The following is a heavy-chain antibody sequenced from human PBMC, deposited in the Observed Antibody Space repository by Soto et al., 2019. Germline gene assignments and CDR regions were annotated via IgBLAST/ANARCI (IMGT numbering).Heavy chain of an antibody. CDR2: ISSSSSYI. V-gene: IGHV3-21*01. D-gene: IGHD1-26*01. J-gene: IGHJ5*02. CDR1: GFTFSSYS. CDR3: ARSGSYLESNWFDP. Sequence: GESLKISCAASGFTFSSYSMNWVRQAPGKGLEWVSSISSSSSYIYYADSVKGRFTISRDNAKNSLYLQMNSLRAEDTAVYYCARSGSYLESNWFDPWGQGTLVTVSS.